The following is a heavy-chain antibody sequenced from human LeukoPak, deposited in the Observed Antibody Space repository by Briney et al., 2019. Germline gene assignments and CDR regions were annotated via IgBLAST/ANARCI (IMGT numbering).Heavy chain of an antibody. J-gene: IGHJ4*02. Sequence: SETLSLTCTVSGGSISSYYWGWIRQPPGKGLEWIGSIYYSGSTYYNPSLKSRVTISVDTSKNQFSLKLSSVTAADTAVYYCATLLYYYGSGSYPSDYFDYWGQGTLVTVSS. CDR3: ATLLYYYGSGSYPSDYFDY. D-gene: IGHD3-10*01. CDR2: IYYSGST. V-gene: IGHV4-39*01. CDR1: GGSISSYY.